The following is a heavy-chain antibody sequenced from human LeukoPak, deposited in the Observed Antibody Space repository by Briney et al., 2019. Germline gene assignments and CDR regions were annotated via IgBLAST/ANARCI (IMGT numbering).Heavy chain of an antibody. CDR3: AFNTNFKY. J-gene: IGHJ4*02. CDR1: GFTFGTHP. V-gene: IGHV3-23*01. CDR2: ISGSATGSRT. Sequence: GRSLRLSCAASGFTFGTHPMTSVRQAPRKGLQWVSAISGSATGSRTYYADSVKGRFTISRDNFKNTVDLVMNTLRPEDTVVYYCAFNTNFKYWGQGTLVIVSS. D-gene: IGHD5/OR15-5a*01.